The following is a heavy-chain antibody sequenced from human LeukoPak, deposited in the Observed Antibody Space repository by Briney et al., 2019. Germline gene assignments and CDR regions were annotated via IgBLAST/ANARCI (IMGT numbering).Heavy chain of an antibody. D-gene: IGHD3-3*01. J-gene: IGHJ4*02. Sequence: KPGESLRISCTGSGYTFSSYWIGWVRQMPGKGLEWMGIIYPGDSDTRYSPSLQGQVTISVDTSIGTAYLQWSSLKASDTAIYYCARQNDFRLDYWGQGTLVTVSS. CDR3: ARQNDFRLDY. CDR1: GYTFSSYW. CDR2: IYPGDSDT. V-gene: IGHV5-51*01.